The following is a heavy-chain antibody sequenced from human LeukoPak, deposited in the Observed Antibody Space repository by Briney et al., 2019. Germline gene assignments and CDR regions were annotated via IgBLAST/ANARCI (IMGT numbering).Heavy chain of an antibody. CDR1: GFTFSTYK. CDR2: ISSSGGTI. Sequence: GGSLRLSCAASGFTFSTYKMNWVRQAPGKGLEWVSYISSSGGTIYYADPVKGRFTISRDNAKNSLYLQMNSLRAEDTAVYYCTRGYNTYVDYWGQGTLVTVSS. D-gene: IGHD3-3*01. J-gene: IGHJ4*02. CDR3: TRGYNTYVDY. V-gene: IGHV3-48*03.